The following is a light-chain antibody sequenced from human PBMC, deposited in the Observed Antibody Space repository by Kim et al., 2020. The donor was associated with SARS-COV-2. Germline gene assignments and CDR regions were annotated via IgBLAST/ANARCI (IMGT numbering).Light chain of an antibody. Sequence: SPGERVTLSCRASQSVSNNLAWYQYKPGQPPRLLIFGASTRATGFPARFSGSGSGTDFTLTVSSLQSEDFAIYYCHQYNDWPPGDTFGQGTKLEI. CDR2: GAS. J-gene: IGKJ2*01. V-gene: IGKV3-15*01. CDR3: HQYNDWPPGDT. CDR1: QSVSNN.